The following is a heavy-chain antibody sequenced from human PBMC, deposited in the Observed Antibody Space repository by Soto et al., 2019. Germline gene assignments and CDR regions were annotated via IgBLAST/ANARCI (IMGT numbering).Heavy chain of an antibody. D-gene: IGHD1-1*01. V-gene: IGHV6-1*01. CDR3: AMLERANNYYGMDV. CDR1: GESVSSNSAA. CDR2: TYYRSKWYN. J-gene: IGHJ6*02. Sequence: KQSQTLSLTCAISGESVSSNSAAWNWIRQSPSRGLEWLGRTYYRSKWYNDYAVSVKSRITINPDTSKNQFSLQLNSVTPEDTAVYYCAMLERANNYYGMDVWGQGTTVTVSS.